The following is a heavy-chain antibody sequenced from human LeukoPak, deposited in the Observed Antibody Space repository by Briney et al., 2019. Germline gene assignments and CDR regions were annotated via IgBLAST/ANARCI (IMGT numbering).Heavy chain of an antibody. CDR3: AGGRPLYSGSYYYYGMDI. J-gene: IGHJ6*02. V-gene: IGHV1-3*01. D-gene: IGHD1-26*01. CDR2: INAGNGNT. CDR1: GYTFTSYA. Sequence: ASVKVSCKASGYTFTSYAMHWVRQAPGQRLEWMGWINAGNGNTKYSQKFQGRVTITRDTSASTAYMELSSLRSEDTAVYYCAGGRPLYSGSYYYYGMDIWGQGTTVTVSS.